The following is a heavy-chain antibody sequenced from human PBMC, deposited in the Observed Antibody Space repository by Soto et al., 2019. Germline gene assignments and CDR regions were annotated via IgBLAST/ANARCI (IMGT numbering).Heavy chain of an antibody. J-gene: IGHJ3*02. CDR3: ARMNSGYFDAFDI. D-gene: IGHD3-9*01. V-gene: IGHV1-18*01. CDR1: GYTFTSYG. Sequence: ASVKVSCKASGYTFTSYGISWVRQAPGQGLEWMGWISAYNGNTNYEQKLQGRVTMTTDTSTSTAYIELRSLRSDDTAVYYCARMNSGYFDAFDIWGQGTMVTVSS. CDR2: ISAYNGNT.